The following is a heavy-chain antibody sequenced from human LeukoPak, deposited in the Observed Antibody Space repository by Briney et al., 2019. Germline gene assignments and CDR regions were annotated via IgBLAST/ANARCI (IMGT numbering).Heavy chain of an antibody. CDR1: GFIFSNYW. CDR2: IKQDGSER. CDR3: ARLMGATTSDY. D-gene: IGHD1-26*01. V-gene: IGHV3-7*03. Sequence: GGSLRLSCEASGFIFSNYWMSWVRQAPGKGLEWVANIKQDGSERYYVDSVKGRFTISRDNAKNSLYLQIDSLRAEDTAVYYCARLMGATTSDYWGQGTLVTVSS. J-gene: IGHJ4*02.